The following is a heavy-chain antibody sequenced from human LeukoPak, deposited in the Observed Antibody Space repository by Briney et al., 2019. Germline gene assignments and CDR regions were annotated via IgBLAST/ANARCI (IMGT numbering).Heavy chain of an antibody. D-gene: IGHD3-22*01. CDR1: GFTFSSYW. CDR2: IKQDGSEK. J-gene: IGHJ4*02. V-gene: IGHV3-7*01. Sequence: GGSLRLSCAASGFTFSSYWMSWVRQAPGKGLEWVANIKQDGSEKYYVDSVKGRFTISRDNSKNTLYLQMNSLRAADTAVYYCAKDPTHYRVWDDYDSTVLSYWGREPWSPSPQ. CDR3: AKDPTHYRVWDDYDSTVLSY.